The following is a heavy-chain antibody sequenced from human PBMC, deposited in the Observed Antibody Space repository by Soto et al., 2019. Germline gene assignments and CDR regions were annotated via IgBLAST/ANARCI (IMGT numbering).Heavy chain of an antibody. Sequence: PGGSLRLSCAASGFIFSDYAMTWVRQAPGRGLEWVSTISGTRGRQRNTFYTASVKGRFTVTRDNSKNTLFLQMNSLRVEDTAVYYCARTQGYCSSTSCYIAYGMDVWGQGTTVTVSS. CDR3: ARTQGYCSSTSCYIAYGMDV. CDR2: ISGTRGRQRNT. CDR1: GFIFSDYA. J-gene: IGHJ6*02. V-gene: IGHV3-23*01. D-gene: IGHD2-2*02.